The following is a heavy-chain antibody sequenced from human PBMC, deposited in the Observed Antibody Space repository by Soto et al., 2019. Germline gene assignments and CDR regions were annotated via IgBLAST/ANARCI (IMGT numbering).Heavy chain of an antibody. Sequence: SETLSLTCTVSGGSISSYYWSWIRQPPGKGLERIGYIYYSGSTNYNPSHKSRVTISVDTSKNQFSLKMSSLTAADKAVYYIAGSGYYNNSGMDVWGQGTTVTVSS. J-gene: IGHJ6*02. V-gene: IGHV4-59*12. CDR2: IYYSGST. D-gene: IGHD3-22*01. CDR3: AGSGYYNNSGMDV. CDR1: GGSISSYY.